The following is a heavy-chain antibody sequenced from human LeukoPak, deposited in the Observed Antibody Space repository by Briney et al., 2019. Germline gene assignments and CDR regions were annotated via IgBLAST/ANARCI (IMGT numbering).Heavy chain of an antibody. CDR1: GFTFDDYA. CDR3: AKAYCSSIDCSRFDS. J-gene: IGHJ4*02. V-gene: IGHV3-9*01. CDR2: ISWRSHNI. Sequence: GGSLRLSCVASGFTFDDYAMHWVRQVPGKGLEWVAGISWRSHNIHYADSVKGRFTISRDNAKNSLYLQMNSLRPEETALYYCAKAYCSSIDCSRFDSWGQGTLVSVSS. D-gene: IGHD2-2*01.